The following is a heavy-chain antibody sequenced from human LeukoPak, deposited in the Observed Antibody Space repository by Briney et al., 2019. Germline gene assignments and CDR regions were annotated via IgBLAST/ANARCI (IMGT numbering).Heavy chain of an antibody. CDR3: GHRSPSSLSFFDI. D-gene: IGHD2-2*01. J-gene: IGHJ4*02. CDR2: IYTSETT. CDR1: GASISSYY. V-gene: IGHV4-4*09. Sequence: SETLSLTCTVSGASISSYYWSWIRQPPGKGLEWIGYIYTSETTNFNPALRSRVTISIETSKNQVSLRLSAVTTAEPAPFYYCGHRSPSSLSFFDIWGQGMLVIVSS.